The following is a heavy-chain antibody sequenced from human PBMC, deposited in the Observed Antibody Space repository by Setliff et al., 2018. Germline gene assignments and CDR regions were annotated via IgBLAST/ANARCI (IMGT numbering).Heavy chain of an antibody. CDR3: ARARHFGMDV. Sequence: ASVKVSCKASGYIFSDHYMHWVRQAPGKGLEWMGWINSNGSDTNYAQTFEGRLTLTRDTSIRTTYMELATLRSDDTAVYYCARARHFGMDVWGQGTTVTVSS. CDR2: INSNGSDT. V-gene: IGHV1-2*02. CDR1: GYIFSDHY. J-gene: IGHJ6*02.